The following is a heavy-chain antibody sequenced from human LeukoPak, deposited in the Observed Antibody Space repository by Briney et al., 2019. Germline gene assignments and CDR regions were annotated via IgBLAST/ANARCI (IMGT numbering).Heavy chain of an antibody. Sequence: SETLSLTCAVSGGSISSSIWWSWVRQPPGKGLEWIGEIYHSGRANYNPSLKSRVTISDDKSKNQFSLKLSSVTAADTAVYYCARRDGSGSHIDYWGRGTLVTVSS. J-gene: IGHJ4*02. CDR3: ARRDGSGSHIDY. CDR1: GGSISSSIW. V-gene: IGHV4-4*02. CDR2: IYHSGRA. D-gene: IGHD3-10*01.